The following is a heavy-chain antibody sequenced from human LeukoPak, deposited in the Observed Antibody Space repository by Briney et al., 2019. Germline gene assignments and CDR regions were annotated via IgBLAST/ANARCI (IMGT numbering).Heavy chain of an antibody. J-gene: IGHJ4*02. CDR2: ISSGGGTI. CDR1: GFPFNTYE. V-gene: IGHV3-48*03. D-gene: IGHD3-10*01. Sequence: GGSLRLSCVASGFPFNTYEMNWVRPAPGKGLEWVSYISSGGGTIYYADSVKGRFTISRDNAKNSLYLQMNSLRAEDTAVYYCATMDPGVVIDYWGQGTLVTVSS. CDR3: ATMDPGVVIDY.